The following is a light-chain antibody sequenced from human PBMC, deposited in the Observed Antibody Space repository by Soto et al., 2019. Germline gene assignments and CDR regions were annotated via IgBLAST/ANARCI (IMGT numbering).Light chain of an antibody. CDR2: EVN. J-gene: IGLJ1*01. V-gene: IGLV2-8*01. Sequence: QSVLTQPPSASGSPGQSVTISCTGTSSDVGGYNYVSCYQQHPGKVPKLMIYEVNKRPSGVPDRFSGSKSGNTASLTVSGLQAEDEADYYCTSYAGGNNVFGTGTKVTVL. CDR1: SSDVGGYNY. CDR3: TSYAGGNNV.